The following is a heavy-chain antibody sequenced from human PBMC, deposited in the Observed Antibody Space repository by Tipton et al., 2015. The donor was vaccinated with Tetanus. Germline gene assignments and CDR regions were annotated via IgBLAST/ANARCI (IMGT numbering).Heavy chain of an antibody. CDR1: GGSISSYY. Sequence: LSLTCTVSGGSISSYYWSWIRQPPGKGLEWIGYIYYSGSTNYNPSLKSRVTISVDTSKNQFSLKLSSVTAADTAVYYCARDPLGDETIFDYWGQGTLVTVSS. CDR3: ARDPLGDETIFDY. J-gene: IGHJ4*02. V-gene: IGHV4-59*01. CDR2: IYYSGST. D-gene: IGHD3-10*01.